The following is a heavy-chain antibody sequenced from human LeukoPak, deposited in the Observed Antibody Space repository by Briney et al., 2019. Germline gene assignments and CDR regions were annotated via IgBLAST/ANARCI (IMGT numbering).Heavy chain of an antibody. D-gene: IGHD2-2*01. CDR3: ARPSVYYHYGMDV. CDR2: ISGSGDSA. Sequence: GGSLRLSCAASGFTFSSYAMSWVRQAPGEGLEWVSTISGSGDSAYYTDSVKGRFTISRDNSKNTLYLQMNSLRAEDTAVYYCARPSVYYHYGMDVWGQGTTVTVSS. J-gene: IGHJ6*02. CDR1: GFTFSSYA. V-gene: IGHV3-23*01.